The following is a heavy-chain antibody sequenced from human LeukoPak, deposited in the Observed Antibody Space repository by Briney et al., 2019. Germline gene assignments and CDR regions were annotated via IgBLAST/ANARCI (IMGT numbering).Heavy chain of an antibody. D-gene: IGHD5-18*01. CDR2: INPNSGGT. CDR3: ARFGWLEPIDY. Sequence: GASVKVSCKASGYTFTGYYMHWVRQAPGQGLEWMGWINPNSGGTYYAQKFQGRVTMTRDTSISTVYMELGRLKSDDTAMYYCARFGWLEPIDYWGQGTLVTVSS. CDR1: GYTFTGYY. J-gene: IGHJ4*02. V-gene: IGHV1-2*02.